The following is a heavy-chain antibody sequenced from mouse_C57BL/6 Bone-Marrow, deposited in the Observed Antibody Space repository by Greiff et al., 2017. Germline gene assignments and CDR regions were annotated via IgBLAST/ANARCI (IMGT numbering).Heavy chain of an antibody. Sequence: VQLQQSGAELVKPGASVKLSCTASGFNIKDYYMHWVKQRTEQGLEWIGRIDPEDGDTKYAPKFQGKATITADTSSNTAYLQLSSLTSEDTAVYYCASYGSRKRVDYWGQGTTLTVSS. CDR3: ASYGSRKRVDY. V-gene: IGHV14-2*01. D-gene: IGHD1-1*01. J-gene: IGHJ2*01. CDR1: GFNIKDYY. CDR2: IDPEDGDT.